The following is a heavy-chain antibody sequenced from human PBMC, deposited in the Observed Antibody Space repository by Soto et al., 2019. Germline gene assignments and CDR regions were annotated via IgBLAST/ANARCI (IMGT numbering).Heavy chain of an antibody. Sequence: GGSLRLSCAASGFTFSSYGMHWVRQAPGKGLEWVAVISYDGSNKYYADSVKGRFTISRDNSKNTLYLQMNSLRAEDTAVYYCAKSAGTWIQLWVDYWGQGTLVTVSS. J-gene: IGHJ4*02. V-gene: IGHV3-30*18. CDR3: AKSAGTWIQLWVDY. CDR1: GFTFSSYG. CDR2: ISYDGSNK. D-gene: IGHD5-18*01.